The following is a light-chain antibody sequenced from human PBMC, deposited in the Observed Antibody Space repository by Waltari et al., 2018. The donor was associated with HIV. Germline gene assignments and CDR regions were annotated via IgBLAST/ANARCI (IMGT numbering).Light chain of an antibody. V-gene: IGLV4-69*01. J-gene: IGLJ3*02. CDR1: GGLSSYA. Sequence: QLVLTQSPSDSAFLGASVKITCTLNGGLSSYAIAWHQHQPEKGPRYLMKLKSDGSHNREDEIPDRFSASNSGADHHLTISSLQSEDEGYYYCQTWDTGPVFGGGTKLTVL. CDR3: QTWDTGPV. CDR2: LKSDGSH.